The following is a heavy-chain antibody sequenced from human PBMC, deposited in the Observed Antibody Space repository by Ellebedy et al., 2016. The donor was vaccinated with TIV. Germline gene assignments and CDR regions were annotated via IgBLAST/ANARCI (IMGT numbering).Heavy chain of an antibody. Sequence: AASVKVSCKVSGYTLTEVSMHWVRQAPGPGLEWMGGFDPEDGETNYAQKFQGRVTMPEDTSTDTAYMELSSLRSEDTAVYYCASISVDTAMVIIYYGMDVWGQGTTVTVSS. V-gene: IGHV1-24*01. CDR2: FDPEDGET. CDR3: ASISVDTAMVIIYYGMDV. CDR1: GYTLTEVS. J-gene: IGHJ6*02. D-gene: IGHD5-18*01.